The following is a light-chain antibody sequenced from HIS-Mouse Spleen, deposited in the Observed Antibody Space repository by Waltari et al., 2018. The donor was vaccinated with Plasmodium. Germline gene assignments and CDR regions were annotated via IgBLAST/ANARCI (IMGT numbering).Light chain of an antibody. V-gene: IGLV3-1*01. CDR3: QAWDNSTVV. Sequence: SYELTQPPSVSVSPGQTASITCSGANLGDKYACWYQQKPGQSPVLVIYQDSKRPAGIPERLSGSNSGNTATLTISGTQAMDEADYYCQAWDNSTVVFGGGTKLTVL. CDR1: NLGDKY. J-gene: IGLJ2*01. CDR2: QDS.